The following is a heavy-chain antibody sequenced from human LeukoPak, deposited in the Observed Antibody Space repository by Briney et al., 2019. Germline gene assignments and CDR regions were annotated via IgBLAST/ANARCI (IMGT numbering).Heavy chain of an antibody. J-gene: IGHJ3*02. D-gene: IGHD3-10*01. Sequence: PGGSLRLSCAASGFTVSNNYMSWVRQAPGKGLEWVSSISDSGVNTHYADSVKGRSTISRDNSKNTLYLQMNSLRAEDTAVYYCAKSFFPGGSSFTFDIWGQGTLVTVSS. CDR3: AKSFFPGGSSFTFDI. CDR2: ISDSGVNT. CDR1: GFTVSNNY. V-gene: IGHV3-23*01.